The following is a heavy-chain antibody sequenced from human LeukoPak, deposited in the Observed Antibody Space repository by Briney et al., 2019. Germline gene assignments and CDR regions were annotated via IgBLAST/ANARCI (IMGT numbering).Heavy chain of an antibody. Sequence: GGSLRLSCTASGFTFSAYAMMWVRQAPGKGPEWVSAIRGGGGSAFYADSVKGRFTISRDNSKCTLFLQMNSLRAEDTAVYYCARDPNGDCIGAFDMWGPGTMVTVSS. V-gene: IGHV3-23*01. D-gene: IGHD2-21*02. CDR3: ARDPNGDCIGAFDM. J-gene: IGHJ3*02. CDR1: GFTFSAYA. CDR2: IRGGGGSA.